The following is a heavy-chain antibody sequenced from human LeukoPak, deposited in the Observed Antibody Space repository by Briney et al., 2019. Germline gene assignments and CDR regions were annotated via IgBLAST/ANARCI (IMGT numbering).Heavy chain of an antibody. CDR2: IYYTGST. CDR1: GGSTSSGGFF. Sequence: SETLSLTCTVSGGSTSSGGFFWSWIRQSPGKGLECIGYIYYTGSTYYTPSLKSRLTMSVDTSKNQFSLTLTGLTAADTAMYYCASLESSGYTNAFEIWGQGTPVVVSS. V-gene: IGHV4-30-4*01. J-gene: IGHJ3*02. D-gene: IGHD3-22*01. CDR3: ASLESSGYTNAFEI.